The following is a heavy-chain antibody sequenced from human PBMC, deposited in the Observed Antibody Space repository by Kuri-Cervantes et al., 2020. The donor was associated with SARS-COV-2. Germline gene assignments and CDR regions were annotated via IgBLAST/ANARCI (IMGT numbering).Heavy chain of an antibody. CDR2: INPSGGST. J-gene: IGHJ4*02. Sequence: ASVKVSCKASGYTFTGYYIHWVRQAPGLGLEWMGIINPSGGSTSYAQKFQGRVTISVDTSKNQFSLKLSSVTAADTAVYYCARSPHGDYFDYWGQGTLVTVSS. CDR3: ARSPHGDYFDY. D-gene: IGHD3-16*01. V-gene: IGHV1-46*01. CDR1: GYTFTGYY.